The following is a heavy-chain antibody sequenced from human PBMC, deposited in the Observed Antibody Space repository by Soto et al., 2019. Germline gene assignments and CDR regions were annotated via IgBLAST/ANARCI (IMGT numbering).Heavy chain of an antibody. CDR3: AKSAYDFWSGYHGFDY. Sequence: GGSLRLSCAASGFSFSSYSMNWVCQAPGKGLEWVSSISGSSSNIYYAESVKGWFTISRDNSKNTLYLQMNSLRAEDTAVYYCAKSAYDFWSGYHGFDYWGHGTPVTVSS. V-gene: IGHV3-23*01. CDR2: ISGSSSNI. J-gene: IGHJ4*01. CDR1: GFSFSSYS. D-gene: IGHD3-3*01.